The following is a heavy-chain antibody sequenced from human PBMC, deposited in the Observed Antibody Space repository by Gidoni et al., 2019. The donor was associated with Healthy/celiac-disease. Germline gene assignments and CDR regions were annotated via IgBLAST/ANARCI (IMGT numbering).Heavy chain of an antibody. J-gene: IGHJ5*02. D-gene: IGHD2-15*01. V-gene: IGHV1-2*02. CDR1: GYTFTGYY. CDR3: ARDPNCSSGSCYYNWFDP. Sequence: QVQLVQSGAEVKKPGASVKVSCKASGYTFTGYYMHWVRQAPGQGLEWMGWIRTRDTSISTAYMELSRLRSDDTAVYYCARDPNCSSGSCYYNWFDPWGQGTLVTVSS. CDR2: I.